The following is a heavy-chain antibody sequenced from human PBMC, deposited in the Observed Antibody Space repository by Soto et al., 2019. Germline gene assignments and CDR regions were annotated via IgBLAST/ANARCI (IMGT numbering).Heavy chain of an antibody. CDR1: GFTFDTYT. D-gene: IGHD3-22*01. V-gene: IGHV3-23*01. Sequence: GGSLRLSCAAAGFTFDTYTMTWVRQAPGRGLEWVSAILGRGDATSYADSVQGRFTISRDNSRNTLYLQMNNLRAEDTAVYYCAKSLPIQATSGFPPLDYWGQGTLVTVSS. J-gene: IGHJ4*02. CDR3: AKSLPIQATSGFPPLDY. CDR2: ILGRGDAT.